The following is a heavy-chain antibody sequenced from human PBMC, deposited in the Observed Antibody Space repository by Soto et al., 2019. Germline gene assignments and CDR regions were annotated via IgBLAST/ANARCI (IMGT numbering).Heavy chain of an antibody. D-gene: IGHD3-3*01. V-gene: IGHV3-23*01. CDR1: GFTFSSYA. Sequence: GGSLRLSCAASGFTFSSYAMSWVRQAPGKGLEWVSAISGSGGSTYYADSVKGRFTISRDNSKNTLYLQMNSLRAEDTAVYYCAKDKSNDFWSGYYTTLDYWGQGTLVTVSS. CDR3: AKDKSNDFWSGYYTTLDY. J-gene: IGHJ4*02. CDR2: ISGSGGST.